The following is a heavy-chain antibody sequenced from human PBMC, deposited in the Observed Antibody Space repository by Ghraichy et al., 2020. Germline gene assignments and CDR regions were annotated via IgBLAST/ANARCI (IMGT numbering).Heavy chain of an antibody. Sequence: GGSLRLSCAASGFTFSSYAMSWVRQAPGKGLEWVSAISGSGGSTYYADSVKGRFTISRDNSKNTLYLQMNSLRAEDTAVYYCAKALVLLWFGELLSSYYFDYWGQGTLVTVSS. CDR1: GFTFSSYA. V-gene: IGHV3-23*01. J-gene: IGHJ4*02. CDR3: AKALVLLWFGELLSSYYFDY. CDR2: ISGSGGST. D-gene: IGHD3-10*01.